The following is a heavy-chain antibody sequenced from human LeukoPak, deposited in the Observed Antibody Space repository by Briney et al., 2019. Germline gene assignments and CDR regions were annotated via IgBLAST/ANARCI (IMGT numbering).Heavy chain of an antibody. CDR2: ISDGGADT. V-gene: IGHV3-21*01. J-gene: IGHJ4*02. D-gene: IGHD3-16*01. CDR1: GFTFTSYV. CDR3: ARGGSSPQFDY. Sequence: GGSLRLSCAASGFTFTSYVMSWVRQAPGKGLKWVSAISDGGADTFYADSVKGRFTISRDNAKNSLYLQMNSLRAEDTAVYYCARGGSSPQFDYWGQGTLVTVSS.